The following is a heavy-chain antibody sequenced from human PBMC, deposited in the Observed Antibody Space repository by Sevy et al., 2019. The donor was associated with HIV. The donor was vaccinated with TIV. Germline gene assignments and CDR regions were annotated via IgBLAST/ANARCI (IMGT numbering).Heavy chain of an antibody. D-gene: IGHD6-19*01. J-gene: IGHJ4*02. V-gene: IGHV3-23*01. CDR1: GFIFSTYA. CDR3: VYTSAWYYFDY. CDR2: ISGSGGTT. Sequence: GGSLRLSCAASGFIFSTYAMSWVRQAPGKGLEWVSAISGSGGTTNYADSVKGRFTISRDNSQNTLYLQMNSLRAEDTAVYYCVYTSAWYYFDYWGQGTLVTVSS.